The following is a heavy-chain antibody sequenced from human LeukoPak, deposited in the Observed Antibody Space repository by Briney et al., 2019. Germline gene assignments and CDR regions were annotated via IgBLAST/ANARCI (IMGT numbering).Heavy chain of an antibody. D-gene: IGHD6-13*01. CDR1: GDSISNYY. J-gene: IGHJ4*02. V-gene: IGHV4-59*01. CDR2: IYYSGST. CDR3: ARDRREQQLVPYFDY. Sequence: SETLSLNCTVSGDSISNYYWSWIRQPPGKGLEWIGYIYYSGSTNYNPSLKSRVTISVDTSKNQFSLKLSSVTAADTAVYYCARDRREQQLVPYFDYWGQGTLVTVSS.